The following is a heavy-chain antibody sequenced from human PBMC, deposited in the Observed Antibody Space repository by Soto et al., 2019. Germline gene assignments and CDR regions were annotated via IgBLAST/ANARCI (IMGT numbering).Heavy chain of an antibody. J-gene: IGHJ4*02. CDR3: ARARNDYGDYDSDF. D-gene: IGHD4-17*01. CDR2: INHSGST. Sequence: SETLSLTCAVYGGSFSGYYWSWIRQPPGKGLEWIGEINHSGSTNYNPSLKSRVTISVDTSKNQFSLKLSSVTAADTAVYYCARARNDYGDYDSDFWGQGTLVTVSS. CDR1: GGSFSGYY. V-gene: IGHV4-34*01.